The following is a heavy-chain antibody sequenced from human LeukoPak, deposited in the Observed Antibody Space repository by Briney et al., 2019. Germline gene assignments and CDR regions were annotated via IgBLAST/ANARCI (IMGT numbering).Heavy chain of an antibody. CDR1: GGSISSSRDY. V-gene: IGHV4-39*01. CDR2: IYYSGST. Sequence: PSETLSLTCTVSGGSISSSRDYWAWLRQPPGEGLEWIANIYYSGSTYYSPSLKSRVTISVDTSKNQFSLKLSSVTAADTAVYYCANLIPPGWFDPWGQGILVTVSS. J-gene: IGHJ5*02. CDR3: ANLIPPGWFDP.